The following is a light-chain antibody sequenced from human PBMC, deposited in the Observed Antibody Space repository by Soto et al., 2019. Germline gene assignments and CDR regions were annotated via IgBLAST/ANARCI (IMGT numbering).Light chain of an antibody. CDR1: QSISSW. CDR3: QQYSTYSWT. J-gene: IGKJ1*01. CDR2: KAS. V-gene: IGKV1-5*03. Sequence: DIQMTQSPSPLSASVGDIVTITCPASQSISSWLAWYQQKPGKAPKLLIYKASSLESGVPSRFSGSGSGTEFTLTISSLQPDDVATYYCQQYSTYSWTFGQGTTLDIK.